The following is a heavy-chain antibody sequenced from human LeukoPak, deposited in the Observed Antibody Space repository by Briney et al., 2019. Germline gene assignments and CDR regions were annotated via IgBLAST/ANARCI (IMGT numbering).Heavy chain of an antibody. J-gene: IGHJ4*02. CDR2: IYYSGT. CDR1: GGSISSGGYS. D-gene: IGHD6-13*01. V-gene: IGHV4-31*03. CDR3: ARADSSSWTVDY. Sequence: SETLSLTCTVSGGSISSGGYSWSWVRQHPGKGLEWIGYIYYSGTHYNPSLKSRVSISVDTSKNQFSLKLSSVTAADTAVYYCARADSSSWTVDYWGQGTLVTVSS.